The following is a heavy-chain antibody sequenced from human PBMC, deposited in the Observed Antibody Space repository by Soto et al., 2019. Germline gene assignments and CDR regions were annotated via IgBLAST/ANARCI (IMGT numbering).Heavy chain of an antibody. CDR2: IYWNDDK. D-gene: IGHD3-16*02. Sequence: SGPTLVKPTPTLTLTCTFSGFSLSTSGVGVGWIRQPPGKALEWLALIYWNDDKRYSPSLKSRLTITKDTSKNQVVLTMTNMDPVDTATYYCAHRRNYYDYVWGSYRPYDAFDIWGQGTMVTVSS. CDR3: AHRRNYYDYVWGSYRPYDAFDI. V-gene: IGHV2-5*01. CDR1: GFSLSTSGVG. J-gene: IGHJ3*02.